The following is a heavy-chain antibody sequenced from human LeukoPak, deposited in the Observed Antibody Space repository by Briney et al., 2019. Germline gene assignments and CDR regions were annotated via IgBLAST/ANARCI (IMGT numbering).Heavy chain of an antibody. Sequence: SETLSLTCAVYGESFSGYYWSWIRQPPGKGLEWIGEINHSGSTNYNPSLKSRVTISVDTSKNQFSLKLSSVTAADTAVYYCAKGRVDPWGQGTLVTVSS. CDR3: AKGRVDP. J-gene: IGHJ5*02. CDR2: INHSGST. V-gene: IGHV4-34*01. D-gene: IGHD5-24*01. CDR1: GESFSGYY.